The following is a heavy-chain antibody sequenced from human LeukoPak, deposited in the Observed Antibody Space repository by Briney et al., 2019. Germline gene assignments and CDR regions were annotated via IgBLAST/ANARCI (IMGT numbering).Heavy chain of an antibody. CDR3: AREATYTSSWYRDWFDP. CDR2: ISGSGGST. V-gene: IGHV3-23*01. D-gene: IGHD6-13*01. Sequence: GGSLRLSCAASGFTFSSYAMSWVRQAPGKGLEWVSAISGSGGSTYYADSVKGRFTISRDNSKNTLYLQMSTLRAEDTAVYYCAREATYTSSWYRDWFDPWGQGTLVTVSS. J-gene: IGHJ5*02. CDR1: GFTFSSYA.